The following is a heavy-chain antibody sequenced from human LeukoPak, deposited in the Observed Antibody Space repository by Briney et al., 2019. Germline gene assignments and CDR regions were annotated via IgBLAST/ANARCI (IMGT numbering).Heavy chain of an antibody. V-gene: IGHV4-30-4*08. CDR3: ARAERNAFDI. Sequence: SQTLSLTCTVSGGSISSGGYYWSWIRQPPGKGLEWIGYVYYSGSTYYNPSLKSRVTISVDTSKNQFSLKLSSVTAADAAVYYCARAERNAFDIWGQGTMVTVSS. CDR1: GGSISSGGYY. J-gene: IGHJ3*02. D-gene: IGHD1-1*01. CDR2: VYYSGST.